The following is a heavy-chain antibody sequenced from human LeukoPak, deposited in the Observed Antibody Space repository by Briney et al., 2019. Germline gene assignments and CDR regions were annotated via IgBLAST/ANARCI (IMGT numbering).Heavy chain of an antibody. Sequence: ASVKVSCKTSGYTFTGYYMHWVRQAPGQGLEWTGWINPNSGGTNYAQNFQGRVSMTRDTSISTAYMELSRLKSDDTAVYYCATFMVTGTFDYWGQGTLVTVSS. V-gene: IGHV1-2*02. CDR1: GYTFTGYY. D-gene: IGHD2-21*02. J-gene: IGHJ4*02. CDR3: ATFMVTGTFDY. CDR2: INPNSGGT.